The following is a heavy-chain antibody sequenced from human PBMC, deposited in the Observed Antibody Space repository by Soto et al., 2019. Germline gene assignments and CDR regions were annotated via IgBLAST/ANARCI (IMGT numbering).Heavy chain of an antibody. CDR1: GFAFSNAW. CDR3: TTDSRTIMPEVRFDF. CDR2: IKSQTDGGSG. D-gene: IGHD3-16*01. V-gene: IGHV3-15*07. Sequence: EVQLVESGGGLVQPGGSLRLSCAASGFAFSNAWINWVRQPPGRGLEWVGRIKSQTDGGSGDYAAPVKGRFVVSRDDSKNIVYLQMNRLKIEDTAVYYCTTDSRTIMPEVRFDFWGHGTLVTVSS. J-gene: IGHJ4*01.